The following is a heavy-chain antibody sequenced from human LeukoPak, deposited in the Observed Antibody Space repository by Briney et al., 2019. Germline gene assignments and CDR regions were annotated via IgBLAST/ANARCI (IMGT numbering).Heavy chain of an antibody. CDR3: ARDRTGRYSYGYGWFDP. CDR1: GYTFTSYY. Sequence: GASVKVSCKASGYTFTSYYMHWVRQAPGQGLEWMGIINPSGGSTSYAQKFQGRVTMTRDTSTSTVYMELSSLRSEDTAVYYCARDRTGRYSYGYGWFDPWGQGTLVTVSS. V-gene: IGHV1-46*01. CDR2: INPSGGST. D-gene: IGHD5-18*01. J-gene: IGHJ5*02.